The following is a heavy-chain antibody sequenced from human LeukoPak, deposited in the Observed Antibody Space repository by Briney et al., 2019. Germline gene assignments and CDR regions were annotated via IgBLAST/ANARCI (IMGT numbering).Heavy chain of an antibody. CDR2: IYYSGTT. CDR1: GGSISSSSYY. CDR3: ARVNLGQLLYWFFDL. V-gene: IGHV4-39*07. J-gene: IGHJ2*01. Sequence: PSETLSLTCTVSGGSISSSSYYWGWIRQPPGKGLEWIGSIYYSGTTNHNPSLKNRVTLSVDTSKTQFSLKLSSVTAADTAVYYCARVNLGQLLYWFFDLWGRGTLVTVSS. D-gene: IGHD4-23*01.